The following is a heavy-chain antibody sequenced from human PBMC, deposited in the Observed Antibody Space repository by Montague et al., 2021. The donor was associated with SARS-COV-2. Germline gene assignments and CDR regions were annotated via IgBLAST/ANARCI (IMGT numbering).Heavy chain of an antibody. D-gene: IGHD3-22*01. Sequence: SETLSLICTVSGGSISSYYWSWIRQPPGKGLEWIGYMYYSGSTNYNPSLKSRVTPSVDTSKNQFSLKLSSVTAADTAVYYCARGGGYYNYGLDVWGPGTTVTVSS. CDR2: MYYSGST. V-gene: IGHV4-59*13. CDR1: GGSISSYY. J-gene: IGHJ6*02. CDR3: ARGGGYYNYGLDV.